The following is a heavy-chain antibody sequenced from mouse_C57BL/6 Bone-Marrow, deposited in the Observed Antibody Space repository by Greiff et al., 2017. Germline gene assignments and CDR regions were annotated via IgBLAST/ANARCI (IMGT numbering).Heavy chain of an antibody. CDR1: GYTFTSYW. V-gene: IGHV1-50*01. J-gene: IGHJ2*01. Sequence: QVQLQQPGAELVKPGASVKLSCKASGYTFTSYWMQWVKQRPGQGLGWIGEIDPSDSYTNYNQKFKGKATLTVDTSSSTAYMQLSSLTSEDSAVYYCARMGWSFDYWGQGTTLTVSS. CDR3: ARMGWSFDY. CDR2: IDPSDSYT. D-gene: IGHD2-3*01.